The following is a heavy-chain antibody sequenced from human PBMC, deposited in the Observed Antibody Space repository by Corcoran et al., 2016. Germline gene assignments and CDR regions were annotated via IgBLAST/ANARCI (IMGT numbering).Heavy chain of an antibody. CDR3: SRVPGNWGAECAFDI. D-gene: IGHD7-27*01. V-gene: IGHV3-49*03. J-gene: IGHJ3*02. CDR1: GFTFGDYV. CDR2: VRSKAYGGTT. Sequence: EVQVVESGGGLAEPGRSLRLAYTVSGFTFGDYVMTWFRQAPGRGLEWISFVRSKAYGGTTEYAAPVKGRFTISRDDSNSVAYLQRNSLKTEDTGVYYCSRVPGNWGAECAFDIWGQGTEVIVSS.